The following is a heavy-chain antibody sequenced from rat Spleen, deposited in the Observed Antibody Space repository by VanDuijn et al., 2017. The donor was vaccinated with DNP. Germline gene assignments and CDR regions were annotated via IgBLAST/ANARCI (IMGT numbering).Heavy chain of an antibody. CDR1: GFSLTSNS. CDR2: MWSGGTT. CDR3: SRSDGYWYFDV. V-gene: IGHV2-1*01. D-gene: IGHD1-12*02. J-gene: IGHJ1*01. Sequence: QVQLKESGPGLVQPSQTLSLTCTVSGFSLTSNSVHWVRLPPGKGLEWIGTMWSGGTTDYNSALKSRLSISRDTSKSQVFLKRNSLQSEDTAIYFCSRSDGYWYFDVWGPGTMVTVSS.